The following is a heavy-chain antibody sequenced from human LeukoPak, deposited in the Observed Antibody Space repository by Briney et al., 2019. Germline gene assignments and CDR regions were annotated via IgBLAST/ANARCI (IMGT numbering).Heavy chain of an antibody. CDR2: INPSGGST. D-gene: IGHD5-18*01. Sequence: ASVKVSCKAFGYTFTSYYMHLVRQAPGQGLEWMGIINPSGGSTSYAQKVQGRVTMTRDMSTSTVYMELSSLRSEDTAVYYCARDVYSYGWFDYWGQGTLVTVSS. J-gene: IGHJ4*02. V-gene: IGHV1-46*01. CDR3: ARDVYSYGWFDY. CDR1: GYTFTSYY.